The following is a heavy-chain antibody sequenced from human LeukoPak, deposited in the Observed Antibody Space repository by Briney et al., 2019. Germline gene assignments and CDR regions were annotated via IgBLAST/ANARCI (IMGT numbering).Heavy chain of an antibody. CDR1: GYTFTSYD. CDR3: ARQVTRSYYYYMDV. D-gene: IGHD4-17*01. V-gene: IGHV1-8*03. CDR2: MNPNSCNT. Sequence: ASVKVSCKASGYTFTSYDINWVRQATGQGLEWMGGMNPNSCNTGYAQKFQGRVTITRNTSISTAYMELSSLRSEDTAVYYCARQVTRSYYYYMDVWGKGTTVTISS. J-gene: IGHJ6*03.